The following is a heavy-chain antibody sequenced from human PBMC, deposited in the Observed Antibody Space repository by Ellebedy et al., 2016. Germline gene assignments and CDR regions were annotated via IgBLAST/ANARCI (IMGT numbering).Heavy chain of an antibody. CDR1: GFTFSSYA. J-gene: IGHJ6*03. CDR2: ISGSGGST. D-gene: IGHD2/OR15-2a*01. V-gene: IGHV3-23*01. CDR3: AKAPTAIFAHFYYYYYYMDV. Sequence: GGSLRLSCAASGFTFSSYAMSWVRQAPGRRLEWVSAISGSGGSTHYVDSVRGRFTISRDNSKNPLYLQMTNLRAEDTAVYYCAKAPTAIFAHFYYYYYYMDVWGKGTTVTVSS.